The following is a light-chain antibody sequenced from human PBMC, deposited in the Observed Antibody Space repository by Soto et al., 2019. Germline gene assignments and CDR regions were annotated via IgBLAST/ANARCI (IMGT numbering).Light chain of an antibody. CDR3: QQYHNWTPQYT. Sequence: EIVMTQSPATLSVSPGEGASLSCRASQTISSNLAWYQQKPGQAPRLLIHGASTRATGVPARCSGSGSGTEFTLTITSLQSEDFAVYYCQQYHNWTPQYTFGQGTQLQIK. CDR1: QTISSN. J-gene: IGKJ2*01. CDR2: GAS. V-gene: IGKV3-15*01.